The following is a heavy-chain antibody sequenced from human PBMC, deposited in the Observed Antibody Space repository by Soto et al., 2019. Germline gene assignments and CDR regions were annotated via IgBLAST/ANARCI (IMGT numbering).Heavy chain of an antibody. D-gene: IGHD1-20*01. CDR3: ARVVLSITRGAFDA. CDR1: GGSISSSHW. CDR2: ISHSGTS. V-gene: IGHV4-4*02. Sequence: QVQLQESGPGLVKPSGTLSLTCAVSGGSISSSHWWTWVRQSPGKGLEYIGEISHSGTSNSNPSLESRFTLSVHRSKNHFSLTLTSVTAAATAVYYCARVVLSITRGAFDAWGQGTPVIVSS. J-gene: IGHJ3*01.